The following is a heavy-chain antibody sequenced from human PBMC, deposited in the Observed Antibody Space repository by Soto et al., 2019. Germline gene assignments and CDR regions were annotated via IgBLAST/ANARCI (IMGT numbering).Heavy chain of an antibody. D-gene: IGHD2-15*01. CDR3: ARSPYCGGGSCYQFDY. CDR1: GGSISSSSYY. V-gene: IGHV4-39*01. J-gene: IGHJ4*02. CDR2: IYYSGST. Sequence: SETLSLTCTVSGGSISSSSYYWGWIRQPPGKGLEWIGSIYYSGSTYYNPSFKSRVTVSLDTSKNQFSLKLSSVTAADTAVYYCARSPYCGGGSCYQFDYWGQGTLVTVSS.